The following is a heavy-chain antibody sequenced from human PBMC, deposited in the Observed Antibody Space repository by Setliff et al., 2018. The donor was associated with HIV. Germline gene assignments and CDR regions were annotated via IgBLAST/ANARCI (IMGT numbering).Heavy chain of an antibody. CDR2: IYTGGST. Sequence: SETLSLTCSVSGGSISDYYWSWVRQPAGKGLEWIGRIYTGGSTKFNPSLGGRASLSVDKSNNQVSLKLTSVTAADTAIYYCAGDPNYMDVWGQGTTVTVSS. J-gene: IGHJ6*02. CDR1: GGSISDYY. CDR3: AGDPNYMDV. V-gene: IGHV4-4*07.